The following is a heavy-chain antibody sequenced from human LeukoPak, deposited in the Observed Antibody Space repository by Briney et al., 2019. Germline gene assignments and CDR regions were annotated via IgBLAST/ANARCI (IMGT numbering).Heavy chain of an antibody. V-gene: IGHV3-21*01. CDR2: ISSSSSYI. D-gene: IGHD6-19*01. Sequence: GGSLRLSCAASGFTFSSYSMNWVRQAPGEGLEWVSSISSSSSYIYYADSVKGRFTISRDNAKNSLYLQMNSLRAEDTAVYYCAQWLGLRGFDPWGQGTLVTVSS. J-gene: IGHJ5*02. CDR1: GFTFSSYS. CDR3: AQWLGLRGFDP.